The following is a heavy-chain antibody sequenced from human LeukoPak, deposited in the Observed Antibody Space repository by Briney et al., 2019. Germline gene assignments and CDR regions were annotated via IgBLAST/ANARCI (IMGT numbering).Heavy chain of an antibody. CDR3: ARVRYSGSYYCDY. CDR1: GGSISSSSYY. J-gene: IGHJ4*02. CDR2: IYYSGST. V-gene: IGHV4-39*07. Sequence: SETLSLTCTVSGGSISSSSYYWGWIRQPPGKGLEWIGSIYYSGSTNYNPSLKSRVTISVDTSKNQFSLKLSSVTAADTAVYYCARVRYSGSYYCDYWGQGTLVTVSS. D-gene: IGHD1-26*01.